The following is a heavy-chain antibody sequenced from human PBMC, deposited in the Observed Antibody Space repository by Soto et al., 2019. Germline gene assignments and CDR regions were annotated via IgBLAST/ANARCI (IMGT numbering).Heavy chain of an antibody. CDR3: ARGAEGAPPGPFDS. D-gene: IGHD1-26*01. J-gene: IGHJ4*02. CDR2: IYSGGST. Sequence: EVQLVESGGALVQPGGSLTLSCAASGFTVSTNYMSWVRQAPGKGLEWVSVIYSGGSTYYADSVKGRFTISRLNSKNTLYLQMNSLRPEDTAVYYCARGAEGAPPGPFDSWGRGTLVTVSS. V-gene: IGHV3-53*04. CDR1: GFTVSTNY.